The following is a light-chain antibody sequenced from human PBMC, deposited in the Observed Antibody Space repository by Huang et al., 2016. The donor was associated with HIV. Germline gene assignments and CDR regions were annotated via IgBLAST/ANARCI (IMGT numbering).Light chain of an antibody. CDR3: QQYNNWPPA. Sequence: EIVMTQSPVTLSVSPGERASRSLSSTLAWYQQKLGQAPRLLIYGASTRATGIPARFSGTGSGTEFTLTISSLQSEDFAVYYCQQYNNWPPAFGQGTKVEIK. CDR1: RSLSST. CDR2: GAS. J-gene: IGKJ1*01. V-gene: IGKV3-15*01.